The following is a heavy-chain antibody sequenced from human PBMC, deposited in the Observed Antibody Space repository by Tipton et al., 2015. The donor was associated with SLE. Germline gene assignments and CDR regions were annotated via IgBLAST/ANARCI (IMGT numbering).Heavy chain of an antibody. CDR2: IYHSGST. CDR1: GYSISSGYY. CDR3: ARDGGYSSGWFVGY. Sequence: TLSLTCAVSGYSISSGYYWGWIRQPPGKGLEWIGSIYHSGSTYYNPSLKSRVTISVDRSKNQFSLKLSSVTAADTAVYYCARDGGYSSGWFVGYWGQGTLVTVSS. D-gene: IGHD6-19*01. J-gene: IGHJ4*02. V-gene: IGHV4-38-2*02.